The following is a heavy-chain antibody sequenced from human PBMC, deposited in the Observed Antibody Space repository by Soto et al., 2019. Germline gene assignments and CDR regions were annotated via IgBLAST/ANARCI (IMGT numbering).Heavy chain of an antibody. J-gene: IGHJ6*02. CDR1: GGSISSYY. Sequence: SETLSLTCTVSGGSISSYYRSWIRQPPGKGLEWIGYIYYSGSTNYNPSLKSRVTISVDTSKNQFSLKLSSVTAADTAVYYCARVKWDDYSNFYYYYGMDVWGQGTTVTVSS. D-gene: IGHD4-4*01. V-gene: IGHV4-59*01. CDR3: ARVKWDDYSNFYYYYGMDV. CDR2: IYYSGST.